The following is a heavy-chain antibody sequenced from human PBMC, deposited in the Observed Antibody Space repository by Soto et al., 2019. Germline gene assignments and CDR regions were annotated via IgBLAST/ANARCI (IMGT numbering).Heavy chain of an antibody. CDR1: GYTFSNYG. V-gene: IGHV1-18*01. Sequence: ASVKVSCKASGYTFSNYGVNWVRQAPGQGLEWLGYIMAHNNNPHYAQKFVGRVTMTADTSTSTAFLEMRSLTSNDTAVYYCARGGMGKSYWTLDSWGQGTQVTVSS. CDR3: ARGGMGKSYWTLDS. CDR2: IMAHNNNP. J-gene: IGHJ4*02. D-gene: IGHD1-26*01.